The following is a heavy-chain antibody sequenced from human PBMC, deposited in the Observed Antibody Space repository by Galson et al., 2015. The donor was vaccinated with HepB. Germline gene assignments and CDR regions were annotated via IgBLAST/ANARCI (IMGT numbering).Heavy chain of an antibody. CDR1: GYTFANYG. Sequence: SVKVSCKASGYTFANYGISWVRQAPGQGLEWMGWVSGYIDTANYGKKFQGSVTMTADTATGIAYMDLRSLRSDDTAVYYCARVEFADCTSTSCSDDGFDIWGHGTLVTVSS. CDR3: ARVEFADCTSTSCSDDGFDI. J-gene: IGHJ3*02. D-gene: IGHD2-2*01. CDR2: VSGYIDTA. V-gene: IGHV1-18*01.